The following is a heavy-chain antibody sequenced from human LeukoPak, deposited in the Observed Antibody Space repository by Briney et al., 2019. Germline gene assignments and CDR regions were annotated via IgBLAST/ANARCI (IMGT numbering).Heavy chain of an antibody. J-gene: IGHJ4*02. CDR3: ARSSVTYYDFWSGYPFDY. Sequence: SETLSLTCTVSGGSISSSSYYWGWIRQPPGKGLEWIGSIYYSGSTYYNPSLKSRVTISVDTSKNQFSRKLSSVTAADTAVYYCARSSVTYYDFWSGYPFDYWGQGTLVTVSS. CDR1: GGSISSSSYY. D-gene: IGHD3-3*01. V-gene: IGHV4-39*01. CDR2: IYYSGST.